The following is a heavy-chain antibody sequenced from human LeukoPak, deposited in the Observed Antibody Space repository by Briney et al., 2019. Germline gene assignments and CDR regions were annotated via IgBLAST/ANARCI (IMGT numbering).Heavy chain of an antibody. V-gene: IGHV4-34*01. CDR2: INHSGST. CDR1: GGSFSGNY. Sequence: KPSETLSLTCAVYGGSFSGNYWSWTRQPPGKGLEWIGEINHSGSTNYNPSLKSRVTISVDTSKNQISLTLTSVTAADTAVYYCAREQNVLRYFDWLPHDAFDIWGQGTIVTVSS. J-gene: IGHJ3*02. D-gene: IGHD3-9*01. CDR3: AREQNVLRYFDWLPHDAFDI.